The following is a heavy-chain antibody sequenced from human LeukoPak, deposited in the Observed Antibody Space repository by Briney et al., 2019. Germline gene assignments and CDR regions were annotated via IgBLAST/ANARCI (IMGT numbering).Heavy chain of an antibody. CDR1: RFTCRSYE. CDR2: ISSSGSTI. J-gene: IGHJ4*02. Sequence: GRTLMNSCVDARFTCRSYEMNWVRQAPGKGLEWVSYISSSGSTIYYADSVKGRFTISRDNAKNSLYLQMYSLRAEYTAVYYCARDPVCDYWGQGTLVTVSS. V-gene: IGHV3-48*03. CDR3: ARDPVCDY.